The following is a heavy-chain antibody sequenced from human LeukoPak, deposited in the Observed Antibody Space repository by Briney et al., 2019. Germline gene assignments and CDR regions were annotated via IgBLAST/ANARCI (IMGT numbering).Heavy chain of an antibody. Sequence: SVKVSCKASGGTFSSYAISWVRQAPGQGLEWMGGIIPIFGTANYAQKFQGRVTITTDESTSTAYMELSSLRSEDTAVYYCARDRAAAGSSHYYYYMDVWGKGTMVTVSS. J-gene: IGHJ6*03. V-gene: IGHV1-69*05. D-gene: IGHD6-13*01. CDR2: IIPIFGTA. CDR3: ARDRAAAGSSHYYYYMDV. CDR1: GGTFSSYA.